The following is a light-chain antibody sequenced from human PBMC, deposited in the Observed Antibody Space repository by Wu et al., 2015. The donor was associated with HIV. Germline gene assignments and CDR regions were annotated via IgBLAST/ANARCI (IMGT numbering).Light chain of an antibody. CDR3: QQRRYWPLYT. J-gene: IGKJ2*01. CDR1: QSVASF. Sequence: EIVLTQFPATLSLPPGERATLSCRASQSVASFLAWYQQKPGQAPRLLIYDASNGATGIPARFSGSGSGTDFTLTISSLEPEDFAVYYCQQRRYWPLYTFGQGTKLEIK. V-gene: IGKV3-11*01. CDR2: DAS.